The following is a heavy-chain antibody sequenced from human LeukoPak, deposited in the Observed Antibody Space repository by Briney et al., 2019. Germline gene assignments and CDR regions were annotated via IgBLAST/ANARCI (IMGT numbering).Heavy chain of an antibody. CDR3: AGVKMATSTYYGLDV. D-gene: IGHD5-24*01. CDR2: ISGSGGST. CDR1: GFTFSSYA. Sequence: GGSLRLSCAASGFTFSSYAMSWVRQAPGKGLEWVSAISGSGGSTYYADSVKGRFTISRDNSKNTLYLQMNSLRAEDTAVYYCAGVKMATSTYYGLDVWGQGTTVTVSS. V-gene: IGHV3-23*01. J-gene: IGHJ6*02.